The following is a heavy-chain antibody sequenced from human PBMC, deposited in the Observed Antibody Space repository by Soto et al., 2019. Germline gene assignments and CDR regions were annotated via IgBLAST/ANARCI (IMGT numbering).Heavy chain of an antibody. CDR3: ARNTGGTRGPYVDY. CDR1: GYSISSSNW. Sequence: QVQLQESGPGLVKPSDTLSLTCAVSGYSISSSNWWGWIRQPPGKGLEWIGYIYYSGSTYYNPSLKSRVTMSIATSKNQFSLKLSPVTAVDTAVYYCARNTGGTRGPYVDYWGQGTLVTVSS. D-gene: IGHD1-1*01. J-gene: IGHJ4*02. CDR2: IYYSGST. V-gene: IGHV4-28*01.